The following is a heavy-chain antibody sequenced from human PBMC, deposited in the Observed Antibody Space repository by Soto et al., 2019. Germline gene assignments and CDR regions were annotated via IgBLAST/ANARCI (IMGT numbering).Heavy chain of an antibody. CDR2: INSDGSST. Sequence: GGSLRLSCAASGFTFSSYWMHWVRQAPGKGLVWVSRINSDGSSTSYADSVKGRFTISRDNAKNTLYLQMNSLRAEDTAVYYCARLAGDSTYSNHYYYYYYMDVWGKGTTVTVSS. CDR3: ARLAGDSTYSNHYYYYYYMDV. CDR1: GFTFSSYW. D-gene: IGHD4-4*01. V-gene: IGHV3-74*01. J-gene: IGHJ6*03.